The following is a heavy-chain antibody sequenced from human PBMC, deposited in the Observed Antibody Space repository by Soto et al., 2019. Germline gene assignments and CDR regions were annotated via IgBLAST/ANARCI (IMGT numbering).Heavy chain of an antibody. D-gene: IGHD2-15*01. CDR1: GFTFSNYG. Sequence: EVQLLESGGGLVQPGGFLRLSCAASGFTFSNYGMTWVRQAPGKGLEWVSAMTGSGGSTYYADSVKGRFTISRDDSKNTLYLQMNSLRAEDTALYYCAKDPRGRLLLGWFDSWGQGTLVTVSS. V-gene: IGHV3-23*01. CDR3: AKDPRGRLLLGWFDS. J-gene: IGHJ5*01. CDR2: MTGSGGST.